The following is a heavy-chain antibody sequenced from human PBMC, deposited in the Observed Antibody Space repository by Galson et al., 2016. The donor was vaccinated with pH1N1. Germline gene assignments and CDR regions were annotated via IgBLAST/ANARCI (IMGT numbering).Heavy chain of an antibody. CDR1: GFTFSSFA. Sequence: SLRLSCAASGFTFSSFAMHWVRQAPGKGLEYVSAISYNGGSTYYGNYVKGRFTISRDNSKNTLYLQMGSLRADDTAVYYCARDLRPSSSGYYSLDYWGQGTLVTVSS. D-gene: IGHD3-22*01. J-gene: IGHJ4*02. CDR3: ARDLRPSSSGYYSLDY. V-gene: IGHV3-64*01. CDR2: ISYNGGST.